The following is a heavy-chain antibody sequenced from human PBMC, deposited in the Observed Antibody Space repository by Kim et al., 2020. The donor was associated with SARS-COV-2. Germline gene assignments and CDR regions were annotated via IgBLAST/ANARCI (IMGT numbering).Heavy chain of an antibody. CDR1: GYSFPTYA. J-gene: IGHJ6*02. V-gene: IGHV7-4-1*02. CDR3: ARELQSFYYNCYGMNV. CDR2: INTNTGNP. D-gene: IGHD3-10*01. Sequence: ASVKVSCKASGYSFPTYALNWVRQAPGQGLEWMGWINTNTGNPTYAQGFTGRFVLSLDTSVSTAFLQISNLKSEDTAVYYCARELQSFYYNCYGMNVGGQ.